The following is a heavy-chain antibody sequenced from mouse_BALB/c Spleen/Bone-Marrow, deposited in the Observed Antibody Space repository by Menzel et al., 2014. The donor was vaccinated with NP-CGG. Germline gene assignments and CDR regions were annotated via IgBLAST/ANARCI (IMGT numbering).Heavy chain of an antibody. CDR2: IDPSDSET. CDR3: AYGNYESYFFDY. Sequence: VQLQQSGAELVKPGAPVKLSCKASAYTFTSYWMNWVEQRPGRGLEWIGRIDPSDSETHYNQNFKDKATLTVDRSSSTAFIQLSSLTSEDSTVYYCAYGNYESYFFDYWGQGTTLTVSS. V-gene: IGHV1-69*02. CDR1: AYTFTSYW. J-gene: IGHJ2*01. D-gene: IGHD2-1*01.